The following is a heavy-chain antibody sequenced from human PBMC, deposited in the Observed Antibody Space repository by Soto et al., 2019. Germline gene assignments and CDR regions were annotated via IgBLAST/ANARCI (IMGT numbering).Heavy chain of an antibody. CDR1: GYTLTNYG. CDR3: AKVPNADATVRGNLDYFEY. Sequence: ASVQVSCKGSGYTLTNYGVTWVRQAPGQGLEWLGRVTPYKADTNSAQNLQGRVTMATDTSTNTAYLELRSLRSDDTAVYYCAKVPNADATVRGNLDYFEYWGQGTLVTGPS. CDR2: VTPYKADT. D-gene: IGHD1-1*01. V-gene: IGHV1-18*04. J-gene: IGHJ4*02.